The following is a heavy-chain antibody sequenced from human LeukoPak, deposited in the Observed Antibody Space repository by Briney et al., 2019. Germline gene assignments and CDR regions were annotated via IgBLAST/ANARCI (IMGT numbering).Heavy chain of an antibody. D-gene: IGHD1-26*01. V-gene: IGHV3-23*01. CDR1: GFTFSSYA. Sequence: GGSLRLSCAASGFTFSSYAMSWVRQAPGKGLEWVSAIRDSGSSTHYADSVKGRFTTSRDNSKNTLFLQMNSLRVEDTAIYYCAKYGPQDSGSSHFDYWGQGALVTVSS. CDR2: IRDSGSST. CDR3: AKYGPQDSGSSHFDY. J-gene: IGHJ4*02.